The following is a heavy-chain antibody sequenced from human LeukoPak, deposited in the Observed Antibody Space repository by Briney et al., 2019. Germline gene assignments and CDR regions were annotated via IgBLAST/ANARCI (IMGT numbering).Heavy chain of an antibody. J-gene: IGHJ6*03. V-gene: IGHV1-18*01. CDR3: ARGMVRGVIIYYYYMGV. CDR2: ISAYNGNT. D-gene: IGHD3-10*01. CDR1: GYTFTSYG. Sequence: ASVKVSCKASGYTFTSYGISWVRQAPGQGLEWMGWISAYNGNTNYAQKLQGRVTMTTDTSTSTAYMELRSLRSDDTAVYYCARGMVRGVIIYYYYMGVWGKGTTVTISS.